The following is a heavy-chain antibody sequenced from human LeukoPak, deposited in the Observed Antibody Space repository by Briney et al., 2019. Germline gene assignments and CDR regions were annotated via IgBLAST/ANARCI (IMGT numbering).Heavy chain of an antibody. CDR1: GSIFSNYW. V-gene: IGHV3-7*03. CDR2: IKEDGSET. J-gene: IGHJ4*02. Sequence: GGSLRLSCAASGSIFSNYWMTWVRQAPGKGLEWVANIKEDGSETYYVDSVKGRFTISRDNDKNTLYLQMNSLRAEDTAVYYCEAYGSVWGQGTLVIVSS. D-gene: IGHD3-10*01. CDR3: EAYGSV.